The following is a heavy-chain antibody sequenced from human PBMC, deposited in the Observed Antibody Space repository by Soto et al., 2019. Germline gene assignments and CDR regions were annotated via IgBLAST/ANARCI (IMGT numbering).Heavy chain of an antibody. J-gene: IGHJ4*02. D-gene: IGHD3-3*01. Sequence: PGQGLEWMGGIIPIFGTANYAQKFQGRVTITADESTSTAYMELSSLRSEDTAVYYCARGHQDVTIFGVVIPCPVNWGQGTLVTVSS. CDR3: ARGHQDVTIFGVVIPCPVN. CDR2: IIPIFGTA. V-gene: IGHV1-69*01.